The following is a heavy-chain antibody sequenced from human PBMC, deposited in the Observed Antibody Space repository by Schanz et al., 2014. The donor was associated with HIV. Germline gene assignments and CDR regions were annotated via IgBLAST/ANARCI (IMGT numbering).Heavy chain of an antibody. CDR2: IIPIFGTA. D-gene: IGHD4-17*01. Sequence: QVQLVQSGAEVKKPESSVKVSCKPSGGTFSTYAINWVRQAPGQGLEWMGGIIPIFGTANYAQKFQGRVTITADKSTSTAYMELSRLRSDDTAVYYCARLVEDDYGDYGLNWFDPWGQGTLVTVSS. J-gene: IGHJ5*02. V-gene: IGHV1-69*06. CDR3: ARLVEDDYGDYGLNWFDP. CDR1: GGTFSTYA.